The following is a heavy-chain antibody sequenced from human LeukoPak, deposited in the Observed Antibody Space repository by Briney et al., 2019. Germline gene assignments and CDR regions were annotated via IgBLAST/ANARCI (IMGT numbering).Heavy chain of an antibody. CDR3: AREFEGSASGAGY. Sequence: MTGGSLRLSCAASGFTFSRYSMNWVRQAPGKGLGWASSMSVSSGLIYYADSVKGRFTGSRDNAKNSLYLQMNSLRADDTAVYYCAREFEGSASGAGYWGRGTLVTVSS. V-gene: IGHV3-21*01. CDR1: GFTFSRYS. D-gene: IGHD3-16*01. CDR2: MSVSSGLI. J-gene: IGHJ4*02.